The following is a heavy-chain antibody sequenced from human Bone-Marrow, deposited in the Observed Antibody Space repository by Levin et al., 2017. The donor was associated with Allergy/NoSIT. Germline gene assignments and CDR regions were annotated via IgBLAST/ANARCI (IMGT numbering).Heavy chain of an antibody. D-gene: IGHD3-3*01. CDR2: ISGSGAGT. CDR1: GFAFRSHA. V-gene: IGHV3-23*01. Sequence: ASVKVSCAASGFAFRSHAMSWVRQAPGKGLEWVSAISGSGAGTYYADSVKGRFTISRDNSKNTLYLQMNSLRAEDTAVYYCAKDDDFWSGYYIDSWGQGTLVTVSS. CDR3: AKDDDFWSGYYIDS. J-gene: IGHJ4*02.